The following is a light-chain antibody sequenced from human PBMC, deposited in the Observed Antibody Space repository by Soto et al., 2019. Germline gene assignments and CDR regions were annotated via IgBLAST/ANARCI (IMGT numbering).Light chain of an antibody. CDR3: CSYAGSYSYF. J-gene: IGLJ1*01. Sequence: QSALTQPRSVSGSPGQSVTISCTGTSSDVGGYNYVSWYQQHPGKAPKVMIYDVTKRPSGVPDRFSGSKSGNTASLTISGLQAEDEADYYCCSYAGSYSYFFGTGTKLTVL. V-gene: IGLV2-11*01. CDR1: SSDVGGYNY. CDR2: DVT.